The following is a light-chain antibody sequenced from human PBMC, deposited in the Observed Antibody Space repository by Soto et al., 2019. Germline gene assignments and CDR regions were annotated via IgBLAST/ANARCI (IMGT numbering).Light chain of an antibody. V-gene: IGKV3-15*01. CDR1: QNIRSH. CDR3: QQYNVWPGWT. J-gene: IGKJ1*01. CDR2: ASS. Sequence: EIVMTQSPATLSVSPGESATLSCRASQNIRSHLAWYQLRPGQAPRLLIYASSTRATGIPAMFSGSGSGTEFTLTICSLQSEDFALYFCQQYNVWPGWTFGQGTKVGVK.